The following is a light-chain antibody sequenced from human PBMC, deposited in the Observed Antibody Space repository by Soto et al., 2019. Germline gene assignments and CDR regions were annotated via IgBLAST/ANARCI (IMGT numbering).Light chain of an antibody. J-gene: IGKJ2*01. Sequence: DIQMDQSPFPLFASVGGRVNITLRANQGFSKWLAWYQQKPGKAPKLLIYDASSLESGVPSRFSGSGSGTEFTLTISSLQPDDFATYYCQQYNSYPYTFGQGTKLEIK. CDR3: QQYNSYPYT. V-gene: IGKV1-5*01. CDR1: QGFSKW. CDR2: DAS.